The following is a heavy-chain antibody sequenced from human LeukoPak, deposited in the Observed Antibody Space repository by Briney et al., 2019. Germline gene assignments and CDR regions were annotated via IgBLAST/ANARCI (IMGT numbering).Heavy chain of an antibody. J-gene: IGHJ3*02. CDR2: ISSSSSYI. Sequence: GGSLRLSCAASGFTFSSYSMNWVRQAPGKGLEWVSSISSSSSYIYYADSVKGRFTISRDNAKNSLYLQMNSLRAEDTAVYYCARTSVGSGSQSLDAFDIWGQGTMVTVSS. CDR3: ARTSVGSGSQSLDAFDI. V-gene: IGHV3-21*01. D-gene: IGHD3-10*01. CDR1: GFTFSSYS.